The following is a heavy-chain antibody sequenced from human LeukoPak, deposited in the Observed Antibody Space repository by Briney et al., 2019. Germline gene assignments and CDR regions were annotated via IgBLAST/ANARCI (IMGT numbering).Heavy chain of an antibody. CDR1: GGSFSGYH. CDR3: ARGLGYCSSTSCPPWFDP. CDR2: INHSGST. Sequence: SETLSLTCAVYGGSFSGYHWSWIRQPPGKGLEWIGEINHSGSTNYNPSLKSRVTISVDTYKNQFSLKLSSVTAADTAVYYCARGLGYCSSTSCPPWFDPWGQGTLVTVSS. D-gene: IGHD2-2*01. V-gene: IGHV4-34*01. J-gene: IGHJ5*02.